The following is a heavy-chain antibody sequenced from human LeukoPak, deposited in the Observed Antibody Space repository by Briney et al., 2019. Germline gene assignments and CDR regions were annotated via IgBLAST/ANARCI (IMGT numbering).Heavy chain of an antibody. V-gene: IGHV3-53*01. D-gene: IGHD3-9*01. Sequence: GGSLRLSCAASGFTVSSNYMSWVRQAPGKGLEWVSVIYGGGSTYYADSVKGRFTISRDNSKNTLYLQMTSLRAEDTAVYYCAREGLRGGLTGYNGFDPWGQGTLVTVSS. CDR2: IYGGGST. CDR1: GFTVSSNY. CDR3: AREGLRGGLTGYNGFDP. J-gene: IGHJ5*02.